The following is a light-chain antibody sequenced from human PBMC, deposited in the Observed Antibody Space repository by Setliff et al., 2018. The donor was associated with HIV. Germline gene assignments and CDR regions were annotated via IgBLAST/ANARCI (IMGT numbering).Light chain of an antibody. CDR3: SSNTSSSPLYV. Sequence: QSALAQPASVSGSPEQSITISCTGISSDVGDFQSVSWYQQHPGKAPKLMIYEINDRPSGVSNRFSGSKSGNTASLTISRLQAEDEADYFCSSNTSSSPLYVFATGTKATVL. CDR2: EIN. J-gene: IGLJ1*01. V-gene: IGLV2-14*01. CDR1: SSDVGDFQS.